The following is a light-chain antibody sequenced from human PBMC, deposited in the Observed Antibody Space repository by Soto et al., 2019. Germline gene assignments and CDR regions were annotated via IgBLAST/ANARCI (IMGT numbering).Light chain of an antibody. V-gene: IGKV3-20*01. Sequence: IVLTESPGILSLSPGERATLSCRAIQSVSSNYLAWYQHKPGQAPRLLIYGASSRATGIPDRFSGSGSGTDFTLTIGILGPEDFAVYYCHQYGISPPRTFGQGTKVDIK. CDR2: GAS. J-gene: IGKJ1*01. CDR1: QSVSSNY. CDR3: HQYGISPPRT.